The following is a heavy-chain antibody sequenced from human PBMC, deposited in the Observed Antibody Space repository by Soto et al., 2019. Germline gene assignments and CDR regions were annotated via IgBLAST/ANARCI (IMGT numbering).Heavy chain of an antibody. CDR2: VQSNGVT. D-gene: IGHD6-19*01. Sequence: PXGXLRLSCQASGFXFSIYAMCWVRQAPGKGLEWVSLVQSNGVTYSADSVKGRFTVSRDNSKKTVYLQMDSLRVEHTAVYYCAKWLRSGSFYCDFWGQGTMGTVSS. J-gene: IGHJ4*02. CDR1: GFXFSIYA. CDR3: AKWLRSGSFYCDF. V-gene: IGHV3-23*01.